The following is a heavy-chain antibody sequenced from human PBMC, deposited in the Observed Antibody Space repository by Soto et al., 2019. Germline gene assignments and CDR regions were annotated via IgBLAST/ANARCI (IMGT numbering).Heavy chain of an antibody. D-gene: IGHD2-15*01. CDR3: ARTISVVVAATSGAYYFDY. V-gene: IGHV4-31*03. J-gene: IGHJ4*02. Sequence: SETLSLTCTVSGGSISSGGYYWSWIRQHPGKGLEWIGYIYYSGSTYYNPSLKSRVTISVDTSKNQFSLKLSSVTAADTAVYYCARTISVVVAATSGAYYFDYWGQGTLVTVSS. CDR1: GGSISSGGYY. CDR2: IYYSGST.